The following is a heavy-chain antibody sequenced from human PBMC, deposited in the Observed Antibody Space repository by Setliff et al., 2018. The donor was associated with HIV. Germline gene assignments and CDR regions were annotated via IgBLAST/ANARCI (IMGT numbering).Heavy chain of an antibody. Sequence: ASVKVSCKASGYTFSGYYFHWVRQAPGQGLEWMGWINPNSGGTNYAQKFHGRVTMTTDTSISTAYMVLSRLRSDDAAMYYCARDVPTYCSSINCYDTMNQDWFDPWGQGTLVTVSS. D-gene: IGHD2-2*01. CDR1: GYTFSGYY. V-gene: IGHV1-2*02. CDR3: ARDVPTYCSSINCYDTMNQDWFDP. J-gene: IGHJ5*02. CDR2: INPNSGGT.